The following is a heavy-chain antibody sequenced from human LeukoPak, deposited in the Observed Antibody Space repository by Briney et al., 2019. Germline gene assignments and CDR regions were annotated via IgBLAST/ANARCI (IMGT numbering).Heavy chain of an antibody. Sequence: GGSLRLSRAACSFIFSSYWMSWGRQAPGKGLEWVANIKQDGSEKYYVDSVKGRFTISRDNAKNSLYLQMSTLRAEDSAVCYCESPPWGYYFNWGQGTLVTVSS. CDR2: IKQDGSEK. D-gene: IGHD3-3*01. CDR1: SFIFSSYW. V-gene: IGHV3-7*02. J-gene: IGHJ4*02. CDR3: ESPPWGYYFN.